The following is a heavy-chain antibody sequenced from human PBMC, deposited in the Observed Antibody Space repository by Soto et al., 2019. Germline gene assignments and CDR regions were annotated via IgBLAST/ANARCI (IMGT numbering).Heavy chain of an antibody. CDR2: ISHDGSNK. V-gene: IGHV3-30*18. Sequence: QVQLVESGGGVVQPGRSLRLSCAASGFTFSTYGMHWVRQAPGKGLEWVAVISHDGSNKYYSDSVKGRFTISRDKSKNTLYLEMNSLRAEDTAVYYCAKDAMAAAENYYYYGMDVWGQGTTVTVSS. J-gene: IGHJ6*02. CDR3: AKDAMAAAENYYYYGMDV. CDR1: GFTFSTYG. D-gene: IGHD6-13*01.